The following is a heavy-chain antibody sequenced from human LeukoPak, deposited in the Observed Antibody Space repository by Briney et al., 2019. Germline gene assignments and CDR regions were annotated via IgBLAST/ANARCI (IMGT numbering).Heavy chain of an antibody. V-gene: IGHV6-1*01. CDR1: GDSVSSNSAA. Sequence: SQTLSLTCAISGDSVSSNSAAWNWIRQSPSRGLEWLGRTYYRSKWYNDYAVSVKSRITINPDTSKNQFSLQLNSVTPEDTAVYYCARGEARIAVAGDRFDPWGQGTLVTVSS. CDR3: ARGEARIAVAGDRFDP. D-gene: IGHD6-19*01. CDR2: TYYRSKWYN. J-gene: IGHJ5*02.